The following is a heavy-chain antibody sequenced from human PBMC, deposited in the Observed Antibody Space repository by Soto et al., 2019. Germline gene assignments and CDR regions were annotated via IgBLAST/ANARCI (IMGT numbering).Heavy chain of an antibody. CDR2: VYWNDDK. CDR1: GFSLSNNRVG. V-gene: IGHV2-5*01. J-gene: IGHJ4*02. Sequence: SGPELVNHTQSLTIACTVSGFSLSNNRVGVGWIRQPPGKALEWLAIVYWNDDKRYSPSLESRLTIARDTSKNQVVLTMTNMDPVDTGTYYCARRHFNKIAYFGYWGQGTLVTVSS. CDR3: ARRHFNKIAYFGY.